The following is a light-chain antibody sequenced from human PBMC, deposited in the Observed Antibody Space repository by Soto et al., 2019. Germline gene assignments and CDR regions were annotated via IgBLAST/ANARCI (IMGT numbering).Light chain of an antibody. J-gene: IGKJ2*03. V-gene: IGKV1-9*01. CDR3: QHLRTYPFS. CDR2: PAS. CDR1: QDISTS. Sequence: DIQLTKSPSFLSASVGDRVTVSCRASQDISTSLAWFQQKAGKVPQLLVYPASTLQDGVPSRFSGSGSGTYFTLTINNLHAEDFATYYCQHLRTYPFSFGQGTKVDIK.